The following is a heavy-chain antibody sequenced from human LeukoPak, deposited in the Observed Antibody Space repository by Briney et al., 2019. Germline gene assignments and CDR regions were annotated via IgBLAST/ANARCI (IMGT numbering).Heavy chain of an antibody. CDR3: AGRPTGYSSGYIH. Sequence: GGSLRLSCAASGFTFSSSAMSWVRQAPGEGLEWVSAISNNGGYTYYADSVQGRFTISRDNSKSTLCLQMNNLRVEDTAVYYCAGRPTGYSSGYIHWGQGTLVTVSS. J-gene: IGHJ4*02. D-gene: IGHD5-18*01. V-gene: IGHV3-23*01. CDR1: GFTFSSSA. CDR2: ISNNGGYT.